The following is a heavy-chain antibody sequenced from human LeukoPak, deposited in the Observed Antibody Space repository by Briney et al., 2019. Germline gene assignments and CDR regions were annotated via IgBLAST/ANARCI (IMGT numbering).Heavy chain of an antibody. Sequence: PGGSLRLSCAASGFTFGTYWMHRVRQGPGKGLVWVSRINPDGNTITYADSVKGRFTISRDNAKNSLYLQMNSLRPEDMALYYCAKDEFVASDFTGAFDIWGQGTMVTVSS. CDR3: AKDEFVASDFTGAFDI. V-gene: IGHV3-74*03. CDR1: GFTFGTYW. D-gene: IGHD2-8*02. CDR2: INPDGNTI. J-gene: IGHJ3*02.